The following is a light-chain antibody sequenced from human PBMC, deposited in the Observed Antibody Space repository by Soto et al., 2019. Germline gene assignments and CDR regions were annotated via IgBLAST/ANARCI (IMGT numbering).Light chain of an antibody. V-gene: IGKV1-33*01. Sequence: DIQMTQSPSSLSASVGDRVTITCQASQDIRNYLNWYQQKAGKAPKLLIYDASNLESGVPSRFSGSGSGTDFTVTISSLQPEDIATYYCQQYDNLPLTFGGGTKVEIK. CDR2: DAS. CDR1: QDIRNY. CDR3: QQYDNLPLT. J-gene: IGKJ4*01.